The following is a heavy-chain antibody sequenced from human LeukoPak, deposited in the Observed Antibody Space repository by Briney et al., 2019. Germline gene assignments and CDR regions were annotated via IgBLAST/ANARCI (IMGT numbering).Heavy chain of an antibody. Sequence: ASVTVSCKASGYTFTDYYVNWVRHAHEPGLGWMGWINPNSGGTNYAQKFQGRVTMTRDTSITTAYMELSSLRSDETAMYYCTRALGSDYWVRGTLVSVSS. J-gene: IGHJ4*02. CDR1: GYTFTDYY. D-gene: IGHD7-27*01. V-gene: IGHV1-2*02. CDR2: INPNSGGT. CDR3: TRALGSDY.